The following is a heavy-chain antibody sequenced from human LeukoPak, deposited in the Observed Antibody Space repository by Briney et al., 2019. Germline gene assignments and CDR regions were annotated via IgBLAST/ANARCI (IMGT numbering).Heavy chain of an antibody. J-gene: IGHJ3*02. D-gene: IGHD2-21*02. V-gene: IGHV3-23*01. CDR2: ISGSGGST. Sequence: GGSLRLSCAASGFTFSSYARSWVRQAPGKGLEWGSAISGSGGSTYYADSVKGRFTISRDNSKNTLYLQMNSLRAEDTAVYYCAKAFCGGDCYSGEDDAFDIWGQGTMVTVSS. CDR3: AKAFCGGDCYSGEDDAFDI. CDR1: GFTFSSYA.